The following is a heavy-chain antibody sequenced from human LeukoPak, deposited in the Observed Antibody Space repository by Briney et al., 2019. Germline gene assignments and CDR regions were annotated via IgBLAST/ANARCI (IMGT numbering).Heavy chain of an antibody. J-gene: IGHJ6*02. Sequence: ASVKVSCKASGYTFTSYYMHWVRQAPGQGLEWMGIINPSGGSTSYAQKFQGRVTMTRDTSTSTVYMELSSLRSEDTAMYYCARDLSVLSVFTDYYYGMDVWGQGTTVTVSS. CDR3: ARDLSVLSVFTDYYYGMDV. CDR2: INPSGGST. V-gene: IGHV1-46*01. CDR1: GYTFTSYY. D-gene: IGHD2-8*02.